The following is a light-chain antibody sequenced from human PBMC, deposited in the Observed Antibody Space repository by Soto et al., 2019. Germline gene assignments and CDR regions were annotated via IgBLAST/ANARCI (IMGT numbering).Light chain of an antibody. J-gene: IGKJ1*01. CDR2: KAS. Sequence: DIQMTQSPSTLSASVGDRVTITCRASQSVSNWLAWYQQKPGKAPKLLIYKASTLETGVPSRFSGSGSGTEFTLTISSLQPDDFATYYCQQYNSSPTFGQGTKVVVK. V-gene: IGKV1-5*03. CDR1: QSVSNW. CDR3: QQYNSSPT.